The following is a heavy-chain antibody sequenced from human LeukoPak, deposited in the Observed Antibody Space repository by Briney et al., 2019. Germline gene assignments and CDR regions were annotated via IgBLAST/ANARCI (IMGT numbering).Heavy chain of an antibody. V-gene: IGHV3-7*01. CDR2: IKQDGSEK. CDR1: GFTFSSYW. CDR3: ARSLVGVPEDY. Sequence: PGESLRLSCAASGFTFSSYWMSWVRQAPGKGLEWVANIKQDGSEKYYVDSVKGRFTISRDNAKNSLYLQMSSLRAEDTAVYYCARSLVGVPEDYWGQGTLVTVSS. J-gene: IGHJ4*02. D-gene: IGHD1-26*01.